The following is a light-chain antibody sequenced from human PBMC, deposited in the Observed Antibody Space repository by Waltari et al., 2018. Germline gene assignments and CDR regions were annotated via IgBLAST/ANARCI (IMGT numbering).Light chain of an antibody. CDR3: SSYTSSSMVV. Sequence: QSALTQPPSVSGSPGQSVTISCTGTSSDVGSYNRVSWYQQPPGTAPNLMIYEVSNRPSGVPDRFAGSKSGNTASRTSSGLQAEDEADYYCSSYTSSSMVVFGGGTKLTVL. V-gene: IGLV2-18*02. J-gene: IGLJ2*01. CDR2: EVS. CDR1: SSDVGSYNR.